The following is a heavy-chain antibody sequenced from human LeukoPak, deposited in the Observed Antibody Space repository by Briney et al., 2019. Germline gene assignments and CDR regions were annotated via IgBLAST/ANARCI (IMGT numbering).Heavy chain of an antibody. CDR3: ARRSSSGGYYFDS. CDR1: GYSFSSYW. J-gene: IGHJ4*02. CDR2: IYPGDSDT. Sequence: GESLKISCKGSGYSFSSYWIGWVRQMPGKGPEWMVIIYPGDSDTKYSPSFEGQVTISADKSNSTAYLQWSSLKASDTAMYYCARRSSSGGYYFDSWGQGTLVTVSS. V-gene: IGHV5-51*01. D-gene: IGHD3-16*01.